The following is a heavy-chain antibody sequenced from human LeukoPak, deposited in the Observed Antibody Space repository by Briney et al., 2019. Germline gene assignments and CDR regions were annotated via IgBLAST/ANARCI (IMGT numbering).Heavy chain of an antibody. J-gene: IGHJ6*03. D-gene: IGHD1-26*01. CDR1: GGSISSYY. CDR2: IYTSGST. V-gene: IGHV4-4*07. CDR3: ARGGCIVGATRPYYYYYYMDV. Sequence: PSETLSLTCTVSGGSISSYYWSWIRQPAGKGLEWIGRIYTSGSTNYNPSLKSRVTMSVDTSKNQFSLKLSSVTAADTAVYYCARGGCIVGATRPYYYYYYMDVWGKGTTVTISS.